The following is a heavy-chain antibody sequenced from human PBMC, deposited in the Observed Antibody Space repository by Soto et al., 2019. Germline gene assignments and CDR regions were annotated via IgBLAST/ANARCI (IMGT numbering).Heavy chain of an antibody. D-gene: IGHD6-19*01. CDR2: ISYDGSNK. CDR1: GFTFSSYG. J-gene: IGHJ4*02. Sequence: GGSLRLSCAASGFTFSSYGMHWVRQAPGKGLEWVAVISYDGSNKYYADSVKGRFTISRDNSKNTLYLQMNSLRAEDTAVYYCAKAVAVAGPFDFDYWGQGTLVTVSS. CDR3: AKAVAVAGPFDFDY. V-gene: IGHV3-30*18.